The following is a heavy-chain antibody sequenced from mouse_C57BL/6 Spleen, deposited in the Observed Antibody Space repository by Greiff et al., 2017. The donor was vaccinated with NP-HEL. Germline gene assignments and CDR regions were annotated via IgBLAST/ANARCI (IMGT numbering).Heavy chain of an antibody. J-gene: IGHJ2*01. V-gene: IGHV1-81*01. CDR3: ARRGVYYFDY. CDR1: GYTFTSYG. CDR2: IYPRSGNT. Sequence: QVQLQQSGAELARPGASVKLSCKASGYTFTSYGISWVKQRTGQGLEWIGEIYPRSGNTYYNEKFKGKATLTADKSSSTAYMELRSLTSEDSAFEFRARRGVYYFDYWGQGTTLTVSS.